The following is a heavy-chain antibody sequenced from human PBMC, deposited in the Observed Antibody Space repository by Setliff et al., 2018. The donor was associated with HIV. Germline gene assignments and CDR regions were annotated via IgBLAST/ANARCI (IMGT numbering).Heavy chain of an antibody. CDR1: GGSISSHY. J-gene: IGHJ4*02. CDR3: ARLTTTYYYDSSAYYHPV. CDR2: IYYNGIT. Sequence: PSETLSLTCTVSGGSISSHYRSWIRQPPGKGLEWIGSIYYNGITNYNPSLKSRVTISVDTSKNQFSLKLSSVTAADTAVFYCARLTTTYYYDSSAYYHPVWGQGTLVTVSS. D-gene: IGHD3-22*01. V-gene: IGHV4-59*11.